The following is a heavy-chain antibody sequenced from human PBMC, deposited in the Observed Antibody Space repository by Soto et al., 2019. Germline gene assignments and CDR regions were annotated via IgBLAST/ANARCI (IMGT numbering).Heavy chain of an antibody. D-gene: IGHD4-4*01. CDR2: ISDGGGST. CDR3: ARNQYMTTVSSFGN. J-gene: IGHJ4*02. V-gene: IGHV3-23*01. Sequence: EVQLLESGGGLVQPGGSLRLSCAASGFIFSSYAMSWVRQAPGKGLEWVSAISDGGGSTYYADSVKGRFTITRDNAKDTLFLQMNSLRAEDTAVYYCARNQYMTTVSSFGNWGQGTLVTVSS. CDR1: GFIFSSYA.